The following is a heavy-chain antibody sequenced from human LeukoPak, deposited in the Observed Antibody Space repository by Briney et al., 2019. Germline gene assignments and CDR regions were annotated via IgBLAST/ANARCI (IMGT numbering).Heavy chain of an antibody. V-gene: IGHV4-59*01. CDR3: ARDSLVGDWFDP. CDR2: IYYSGST. CDR1: GGSISSYY. D-gene: IGHD2-15*01. Sequence: SETLSLTCTVSGGSISSYYWSWIRQPPGKGLEWIGYIYYSGSTNYNPSLKSRVTISVDTSKNQFSLKLSSVTAADTAVYYCARDSLVGDWFDPWGQGILVAVSS. J-gene: IGHJ5*02.